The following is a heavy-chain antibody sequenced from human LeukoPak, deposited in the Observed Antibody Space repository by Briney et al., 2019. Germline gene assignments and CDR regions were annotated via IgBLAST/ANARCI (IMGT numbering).Heavy chain of an antibody. V-gene: IGHV4-31*03. CDR3: ARSQSTGWYNGGLDV. CDR2: IYYSGST. CDR1: GGAISIGGYY. J-gene: IGHJ6*02. D-gene: IGHD6-19*01. Sequence: PSQTLSLTCTVSGGAISIGGYYWSWVRQHPGKGLEWIGYIYYSGSTSYNPSLKSRVTISVDTSKNQFSLKLSSVTAADTAVYYCARSQSTGWYNGGLDVWGQGTTVTVSS.